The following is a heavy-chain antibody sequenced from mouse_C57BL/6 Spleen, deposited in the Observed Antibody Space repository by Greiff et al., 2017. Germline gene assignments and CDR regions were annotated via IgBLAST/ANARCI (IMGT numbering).Heavy chain of an antibody. D-gene: IGHD1-1*01. CDR2: IHPNSGST. V-gene: IGHV1-64*01. Sequence: VQLQQSGAELVKPGASVKLSCKASGYTFTSYWMHWVKQRPGQGLEWIGMIHPNSGSTNYNEKFKSKATLTVDKSSSPAYMQLSSLTSEDSAVYYCARITTVGATEYWGQGTTLTVSS. CDR3: ARITTVGATEY. J-gene: IGHJ2*01. CDR1: GYTFTSYW.